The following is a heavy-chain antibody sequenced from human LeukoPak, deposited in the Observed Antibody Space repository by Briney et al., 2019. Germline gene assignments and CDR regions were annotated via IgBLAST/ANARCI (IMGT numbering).Heavy chain of an antibody. Sequence: SVTLSLTCAVYGGSFSGYYWSWIRQPPGKGLEWIGEINHSGSTNYNPSLKSRVTISVDTSKIQFSLKLSSVTAADTAVYYCARTDYREWGQGTLVTVSS. V-gene: IGHV4-34*01. CDR2: INHSGST. CDR3: ARTDYRE. J-gene: IGHJ4*02. D-gene: IGHD4-11*01. CDR1: GGSFSGYY.